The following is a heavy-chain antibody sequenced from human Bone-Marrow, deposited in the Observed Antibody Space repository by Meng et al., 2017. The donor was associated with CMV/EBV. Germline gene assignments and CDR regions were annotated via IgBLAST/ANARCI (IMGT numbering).Heavy chain of an antibody. CDR2: IYYSGST. V-gene: IGHV4-39*07. CDR1: GGSISSSSYY. CDR3: AREWGSARAPLRYYYYYGMDV. Sequence: SETLSLTCTVSGGSISSSSYYWGWIRQPPGKGLEWIGSIYYSGSTYYNPSLKSRVTISVDTSKNQFSLKLSSVTAADTAVYYCAREWGSARAPLRYYYYYGMDVWGQGHTVTVSS. D-gene: IGHD6-6*01. J-gene: IGHJ6*01.